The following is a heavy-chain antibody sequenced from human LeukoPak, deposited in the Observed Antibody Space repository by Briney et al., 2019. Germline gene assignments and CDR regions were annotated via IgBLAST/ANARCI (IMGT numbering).Heavy chain of an antibody. V-gene: IGHV3-30*04. D-gene: IGHD4-17*01. Sequence: QPGRSLRLSCAASGFTFSSYAMHWVRQAPGKGLEWVAVISYDGSNKYYADSVKGRFTISRDSSKNTLYLQMNSLRAEDTAVYYCARDLRVSWAYGMDAWGKGTTVTVSS. J-gene: IGHJ6*04. CDR2: ISYDGSNK. CDR3: ARDLRVSWAYGMDA. CDR1: GFTFSSYA.